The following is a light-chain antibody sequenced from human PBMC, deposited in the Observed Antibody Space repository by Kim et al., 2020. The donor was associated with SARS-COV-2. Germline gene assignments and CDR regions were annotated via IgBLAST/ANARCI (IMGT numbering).Light chain of an antibody. J-gene: IGKJ2*03. CDR1: QDINIH. CDR2: RAS. Sequence: ASVGSRVTITCRAGQDINIHLNWYQQRPGKPPKLLIYRASNLQSGVPSRFSGSGSGTDFTLTITSLRPEDFATYFCQESYNTPPFSFGQGTKLEI. CDR3: QESYNTPPFS. V-gene: IGKV1-39*01.